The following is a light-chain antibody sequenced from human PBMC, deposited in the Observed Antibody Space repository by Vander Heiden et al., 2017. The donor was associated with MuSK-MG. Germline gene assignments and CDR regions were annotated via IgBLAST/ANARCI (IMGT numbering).Light chain of an antibody. V-gene: IGLV2-23*02. CDR3: CSYAGSSTPNYV. Sequence: QSALTQPASVSGSPGQSITISCTGTSSDVGSYNLVSWYQQPPSKAPKLLSYDVSKRPSGVSNRFSCSTSGNTASPAISGLQAEDESDDYCCSYAGSSTPNYVFGTGTKVTVL. CDR1: SSDVGSYNL. J-gene: IGLJ1*01. CDR2: DVS.